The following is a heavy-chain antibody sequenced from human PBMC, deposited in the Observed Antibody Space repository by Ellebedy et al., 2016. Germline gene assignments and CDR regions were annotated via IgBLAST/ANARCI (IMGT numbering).Heavy chain of an antibody. CDR2: IKEDGSNK. D-gene: IGHD3-10*01. CDR3: ANVGGSGIYYNGF. V-gene: IGHV3-7*03. CDR1: GFTFSTYW. J-gene: IGHJ4*02. Sequence: GESLKISCTASGFTFSTYWMYWVRQAPGKGLEWVASIKEDGSNKHYVDSVKGRFTISRDNSKNMLYLQMSSLKVEDTAVYYCANVGGSGIYYNGFWGQGTLVTVSS.